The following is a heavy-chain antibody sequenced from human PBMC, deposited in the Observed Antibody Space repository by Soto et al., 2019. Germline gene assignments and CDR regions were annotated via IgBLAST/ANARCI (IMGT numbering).Heavy chain of an antibody. D-gene: IGHD2-2*02. V-gene: IGHV4-61*01. CDR2: IYSSGST. Sequence: SETLSLTCTVSGGSVSSDTHYWSWIRQPPGKRLGWIGFIYSSGSTNYNPSLKSRVTMSVDTSKNQFSLKLRSVIVADTAVYHCARFVRSCSGTTCYTRADVWGQGTTVTVSS. CDR3: ARFVRSCSGTTCYTRADV. CDR1: GGSVSSDTHY. J-gene: IGHJ6*02.